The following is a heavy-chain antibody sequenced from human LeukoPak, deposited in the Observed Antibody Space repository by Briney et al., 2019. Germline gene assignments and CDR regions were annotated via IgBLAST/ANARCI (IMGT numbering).Heavy chain of an antibody. J-gene: IGHJ4*02. CDR2: ISSSGSAI. V-gene: IGHV3-48*03. CDR1: GFTFSSYE. CDR3: AREKLSFFDSSGYFDY. D-gene: IGHD3-22*01. Sequence: GGSLRLSCAASGFTFSSYEMNWVRQAPGKGLEWVSFISSSGSAIHYADSVRGRFTISRDNAKNSQYLQMSRLRAEDTAVYYCAREKLSFFDSSGYFDYWGQGTLVTVSS.